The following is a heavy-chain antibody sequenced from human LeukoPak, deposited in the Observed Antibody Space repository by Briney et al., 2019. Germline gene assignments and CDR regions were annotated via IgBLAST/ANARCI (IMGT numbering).Heavy chain of an antibody. CDR1: GGSISSGDYY. V-gene: IGHV4-61*08. Sequence: SETLSLTCTVSGGSISSGDYYWSWIRQPPGRGLEWIGYIYYSGSTNYNPSLKSRVTISVDTSKNQFSLKLSSVTAADTAVYYCARAVAVAGIRVDVWGKGTTVTVSS. D-gene: IGHD6-19*01. CDR2: IYYSGST. J-gene: IGHJ6*04. CDR3: ARAVAVAGIRVDV.